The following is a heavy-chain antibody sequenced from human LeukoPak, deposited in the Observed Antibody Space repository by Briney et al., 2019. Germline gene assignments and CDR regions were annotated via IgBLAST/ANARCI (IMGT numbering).Heavy chain of an antibody. Sequence: PGGSLRLSCAAYGFTFSSYEMNWVRPAPWKGREWVSYISSSGSAIYYADSVKGRFTISRDNAKNSLYLQMNSLRAEDTAVYYCARAGRFLEWLSSSYYYYYMDVWGKGTTVTVSS. J-gene: IGHJ6*03. CDR2: ISSSGSAI. V-gene: IGHV3-48*03. CDR3: ARAGRFLEWLSSSYYYYYMDV. CDR1: GFTFSSYE. D-gene: IGHD3-3*01.